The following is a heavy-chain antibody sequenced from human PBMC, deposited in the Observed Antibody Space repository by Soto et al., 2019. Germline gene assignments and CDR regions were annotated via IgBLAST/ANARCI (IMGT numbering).Heavy chain of an antibody. CDR3: ARIFCPNDAICPVGSVSEF. J-gene: IGHJ6*04. CDR2: VYPGTSNT. V-gene: IGHV5-51*01. CDR1: GYTFSSYW. Sequence: GESLKISCEASGYTFSSYWIGWVRQMPGKGLEWMGIVYPGTSNTRYSPSFQGQVTISADKAISTAYLQWSSLKASDSATYDCARIFCPNDAICPVGSVSEFWGKGTTVPVSP. D-gene: IGHD3-3*01.